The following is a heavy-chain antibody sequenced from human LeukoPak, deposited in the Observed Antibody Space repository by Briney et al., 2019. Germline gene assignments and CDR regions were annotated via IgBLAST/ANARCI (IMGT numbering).Heavy chain of an antibody. Sequence: PGGSLRLSCAASGFTFSSYAMSWVRQAPGKGLEWVSVFSGSGGSTYYADSVKGRFTISRDNSKNTLYLQMNSLRAEDTAVYYRAKLHGGGGGSYYSPIDYWGQGALVTVSS. CDR2: FSGSGGST. V-gene: IGHV3-23*01. CDR3: AKLHGGGGGSYYSPIDY. D-gene: IGHD2-15*01. CDR1: GFTFSSYA. J-gene: IGHJ4*02.